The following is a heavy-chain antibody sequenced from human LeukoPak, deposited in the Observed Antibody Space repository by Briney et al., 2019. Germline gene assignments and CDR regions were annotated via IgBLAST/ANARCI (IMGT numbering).Heavy chain of an antibody. CDR1: GNYW. D-gene: IGHD2-2*01. CDR2: INSDGSWT. Sequence: GGSLRLSCAASGNYWMHWVRQAPGKGLVWVSHINSDGSWTSYADSVKGRFTVSKDNAKNTVYLQMNNLRAEDTAVYYCVSFYETYWGRGTLVTVSS. J-gene: IGHJ4*02. CDR3: VSFYETY. V-gene: IGHV3-74*01.